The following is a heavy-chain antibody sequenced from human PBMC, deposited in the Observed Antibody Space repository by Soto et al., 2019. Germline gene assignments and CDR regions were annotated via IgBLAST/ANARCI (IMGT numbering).Heavy chain of an antibody. CDR1: GGSFSGYY. CDR3: ASYTGDPDYYYGMDV. CDR2: INHSGST. J-gene: IGHJ6*02. V-gene: IGHV4-34*01. D-gene: IGHD7-27*01. Sequence: QVQLQQWGAGLLKPSETLSLTCAVYGGSFSGYYWSWIRQPPGKGLEWIGEINHSGSTNYNPSLKSRVTISVDTSKNQFSLKLSSVTAADTAVYYCASYTGDPDYYYGMDVWGQGTTVTVSS.